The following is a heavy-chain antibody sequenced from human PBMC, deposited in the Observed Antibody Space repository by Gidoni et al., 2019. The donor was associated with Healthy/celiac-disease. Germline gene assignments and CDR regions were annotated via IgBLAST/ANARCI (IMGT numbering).Heavy chain of an antibody. CDR3: AKDSADYGDPTSAFDI. Sequence: EVQLLESGGGLVQPGGSLRLSCAASVFTFTSYAMSWVRQAPGKGLEWVSAISGSGGSTYYADSVKGRFTISRDNSKNTLYLQMNSLRAEDTAVYYCAKDSADYGDPTSAFDIWGQGTMVTVSS. J-gene: IGHJ3*02. CDR2: ISGSGGST. D-gene: IGHD4-17*01. CDR1: VFTFTSYA. V-gene: IGHV3-23*01.